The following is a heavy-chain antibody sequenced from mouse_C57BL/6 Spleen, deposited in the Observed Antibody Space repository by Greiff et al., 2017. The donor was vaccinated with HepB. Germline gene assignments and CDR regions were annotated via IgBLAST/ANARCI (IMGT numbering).Heavy chain of an antibody. CDR2: IDPSDSET. J-gene: IGHJ2*01. Sequence: QVQLKQPGAELVRPGSSVKLSCKASGYTFTSYWMHWVKQRPIQGLEWIGNIDPSDSETHYNQKFKDKATLTVDKSSSTAYMQLSSLTSEDSAVYYCARETAQVPFDYWGQGTTLTVSS. D-gene: IGHD3-2*02. V-gene: IGHV1-52*01. CDR1: GYTFTSYW. CDR3: ARETAQVPFDY.